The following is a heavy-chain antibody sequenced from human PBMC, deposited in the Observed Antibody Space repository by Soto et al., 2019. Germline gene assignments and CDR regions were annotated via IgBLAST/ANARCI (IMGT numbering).Heavy chain of an antibody. D-gene: IGHD6-6*01. CDR3: ARDRDPYSSSPGGY. J-gene: IGHJ4*02. CDR2: ISYDGSNK. CDR1: GFTFSSYA. Sequence: GGSLRLSCAASGFTFSSYAMHWVRQAPGKGLEWVAVISYDGSNKYYADSVKGRFTISRDNSKNTLYLQMNSLRSEDTAVYYCARDRDPYSSSPGGYWGQGTLVTVSS. V-gene: IGHV3-30-3*01.